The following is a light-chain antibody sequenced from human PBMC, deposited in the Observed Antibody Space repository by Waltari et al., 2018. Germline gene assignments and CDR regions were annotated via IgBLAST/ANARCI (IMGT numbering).Light chain of an antibody. V-gene: IGKV4-1*01. J-gene: IGKJ1*01. CDR1: TILENSNDKKY. Sequence: TILENSNDKKYLAWYQQKPGQPPKLLMYWASTRESGVCDRCSGSGSGTDFTLTISNVKAEDVEVYYCQKYYRRRTFGQGTKVESK. CDR3: QKYYRRRT. CDR2: WAS.